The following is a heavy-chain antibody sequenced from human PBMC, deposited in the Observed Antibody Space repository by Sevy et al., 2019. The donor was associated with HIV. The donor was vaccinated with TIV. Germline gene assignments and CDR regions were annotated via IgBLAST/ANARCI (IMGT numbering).Heavy chain of an antibody. J-gene: IGHJ4*02. Sequence: GGSLRLSCAASGFTFSSYSMNWVRQAPGKGLEWVSYISSSSSTIYYADSVKGRFTISRDNAKNSLYLQMNSLRAEDTAVYYCARAGAGSYSAAGSDYWGQGTLVTVSS. D-gene: IGHD1-26*01. V-gene: IGHV3-48*01. CDR3: ARAGAGSYSAAGSDY. CDR2: ISSSSSTI. CDR1: GFTFSSYS.